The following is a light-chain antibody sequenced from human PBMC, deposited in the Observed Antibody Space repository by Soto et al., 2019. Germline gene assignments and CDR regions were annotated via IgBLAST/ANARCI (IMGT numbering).Light chain of an antibody. V-gene: IGKV3-20*01. J-gene: IGKJ1*01. CDR2: GAS. CDR1: QSVSSSS. CDR3: QQYGNSPWT. Sequence: EIVLTQSPGTLSLSPGERATLSCRASQSVSSSSLAWYQQKPGQAPRLLIYGASNRATGIPDRFSGSGSGTDFTLTISRLEPVDFAVYYCQQYGNSPWTLGQGTKVEI.